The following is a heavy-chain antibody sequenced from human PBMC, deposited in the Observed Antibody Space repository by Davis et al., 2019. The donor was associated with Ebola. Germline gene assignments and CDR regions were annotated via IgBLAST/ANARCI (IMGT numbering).Heavy chain of an antibody. Sequence: ASVKVSCKVSPYRLTVFALQLVRQAPGKGLEWMGGFDPEDGEIVYAQKIQGRVTITADESTSTAYMELSSLRSEDTAVYYCARERFRNSRQCDYWGQGTLVTVSS. V-gene: IGHV1-24*01. CDR3: ARERFRNSRQCDY. CDR2: FDPEDGEI. D-gene: IGHD4-11*01. J-gene: IGHJ4*02. CDR1: PYRLTVFA.